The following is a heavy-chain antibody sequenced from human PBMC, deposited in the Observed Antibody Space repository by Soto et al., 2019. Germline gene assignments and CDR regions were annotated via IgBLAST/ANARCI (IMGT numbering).Heavy chain of an antibody. Sequence: ASVKVSCKASGYTFTSYAMHWVRQAPGQRLEWMGWINAGNGNTKYSQKFQGRVTITRDTSASTAYMELSSLRSEDTAVYYCARDYGDYWYFDLWGRGTMVTVSS. CDR1: GYTFTSYA. CDR3: ARDYGDYWYFDL. J-gene: IGHJ2*01. V-gene: IGHV1-3*01. D-gene: IGHD4-17*01. CDR2: INAGNGNT.